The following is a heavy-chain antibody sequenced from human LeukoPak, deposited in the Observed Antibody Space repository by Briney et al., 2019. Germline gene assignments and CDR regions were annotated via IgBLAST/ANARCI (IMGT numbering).Heavy chain of an antibody. V-gene: IGHV3-23*01. D-gene: IGHD3-10*01. CDR3: AKVSRITMIRGVFFDY. J-gene: IGHJ4*02. Sequence: GGSLRLSCAASGFTFSTYAMSWVRQAPGKGLEWVSSISGTGGHTYYADSVKGRLTISRDNSKNTLYLQMNSLRVEDTAVYYCAKVSRITMIRGVFFDYWGQGTLFTVSS. CDR2: ISGTGGHT. CDR1: GFTFSTYA.